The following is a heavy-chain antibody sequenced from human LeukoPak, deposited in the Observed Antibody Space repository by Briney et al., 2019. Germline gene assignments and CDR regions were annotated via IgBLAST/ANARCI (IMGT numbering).Heavy chain of an antibody. CDR2: ISAYDGNT. Sequence: GASVKVSCKASGYFFSSYGFSRVRQAPGQGLEWMGWISAYDGNTNYAQKIQGRVTMATDTSTSTAYMELRSLRSDDSAVYFCARIAEQHLQYYFDYWGQGTLVTVSS. V-gene: IGHV1-18*01. CDR3: ARIAEQHLQYYFDY. J-gene: IGHJ4*02. D-gene: IGHD6-13*01. CDR1: GYFFSSYG.